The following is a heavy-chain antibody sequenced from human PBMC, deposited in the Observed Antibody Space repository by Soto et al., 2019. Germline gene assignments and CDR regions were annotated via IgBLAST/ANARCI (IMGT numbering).Heavy chain of an antibody. CDR1: VFTFSSYA. D-gene: IGHD3-3*01. J-gene: IGHJ4*02. CDR3: AKDVNRSKFWSGYPN. V-gene: IGHV3-23*01. Sequence: PWVSLRLSCAASVFTFSSYAMSSVCQAPGKVLEWVSAISGSGGSTYYADSVKGRFTISRDNSKNTLYLQMNSLRAEDTAVYYCAKDVNRSKFWSGYPNWGQGTLVTVSS. CDR2: ISGSGGST.